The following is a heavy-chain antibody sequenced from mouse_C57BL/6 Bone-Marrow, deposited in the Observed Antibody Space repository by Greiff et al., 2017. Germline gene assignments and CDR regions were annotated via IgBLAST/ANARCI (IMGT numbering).Heavy chain of an antibody. CDR2: MHPNGGSP. V-gene: IGHV1-64*01. D-gene: IGHD2-4*01. CDR1: GYTFTNYW. Sequence: VQLQQPGAELVKPGASVKLSCKASGYTFTNYWMHWVKQRPGQGLEWIGMMHPNGGSPDYNEKFKSAATLSVDKSSRTAYMELSILTSEDSAVYYCARSYDYDDYTMDYWGQGTSVTVSS. J-gene: IGHJ4*01. CDR3: ARSYDYDDYTMDY.